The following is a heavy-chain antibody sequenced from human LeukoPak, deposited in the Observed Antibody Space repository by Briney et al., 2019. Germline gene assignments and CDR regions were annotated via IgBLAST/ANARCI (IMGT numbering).Heavy chain of an antibody. CDR2: IYHSGST. V-gene: IGHV4-38-2*02. Sequence: SETLSLTCTVSGYSISSGYYWSWIRQPPGKGLEWIGYIYHSGSTYYNPFLKSRVTISVDRSKNQFSLKLSSVTAADTAVYYCARDGVVVPSRDAFDIWGQGTMATVSS. D-gene: IGHD2-15*01. CDR1: GYSISSGYY. J-gene: IGHJ3*02. CDR3: ARDGVVVPSRDAFDI.